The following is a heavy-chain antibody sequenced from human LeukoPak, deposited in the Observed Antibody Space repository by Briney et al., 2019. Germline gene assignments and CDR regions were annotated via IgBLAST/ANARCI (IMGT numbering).Heavy chain of an antibody. CDR1: GFTVSSNY. Sequence: GGSLRLSCAASGFTVSSNYMSWIRQAPGKGLEWVSYISSSGSTIYYADSVKGRFTISRDNSKNTLYLQMNSLRAEDTAVYYCARDTSGGRALLLWFGEVFDYWGQGTLVTVSS. CDR2: ISSSGSTI. V-gene: IGHV3-11*04. J-gene: IGHJ4*02. D-gene: IGHD3-10*01. CDR3: ARDTSGGRALLLWFGEVFDY.